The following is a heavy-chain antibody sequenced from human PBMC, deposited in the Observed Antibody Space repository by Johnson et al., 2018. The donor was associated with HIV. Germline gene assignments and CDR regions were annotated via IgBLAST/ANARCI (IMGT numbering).Heavy chain of an antibody. Sequence: VQLVESGGGLVQPGGSLRLSCAASGFIVSSKYMTWFRQAPGKGLEWVSVLYADGRTYYADSVKGRFTVSSDYSKNTLYLQMNSLRAEDTAVYYCARASNSGYDQAFDIWGQGTMVTVSS. D-gene: IGHD5-12*01. J-gene: IGHJ3*02. V-gene: IGHV3-66*01. CDR3: ARASNSGYDQAFDI. CDR1: GFIVSSKY. CDR2: LYADGRT.